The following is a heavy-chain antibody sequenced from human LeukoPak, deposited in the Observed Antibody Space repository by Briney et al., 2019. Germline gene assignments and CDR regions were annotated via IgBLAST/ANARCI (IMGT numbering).Heavy chain of an antibody. D-gene: IGHD2-15*01. Sequence: SETLSLTCAVYGGSFSGYYWSWIRQPPGKGPEWIGEINHSGSTNYNPSLKSRVTISVDTSKNQFSLKLSSVTAADTAVYYCARGRITLSYWGQGTLVTVSS. CDR1: GGSFSGYY. CDR2: INHSGST. CDR3: ARGRITLSY. J-gene: IGHJ4*02. V-gene: IGHV4-34*01.